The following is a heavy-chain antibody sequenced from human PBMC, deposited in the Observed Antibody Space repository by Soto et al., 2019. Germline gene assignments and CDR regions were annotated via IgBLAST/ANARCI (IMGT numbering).Heavy chain of an antibody. D-gene: IGHD6-19*01. CDR2: IYPGDSDT. Sequence: PGEALKISCEGSGYSFTTYWIGWVRQMPGKGLEWMGIIYPGDSDTRYSPSFQGQVTISADKSISTAYLQWSSLKASDTAMYYCAIPNLGSSGWFGAFDIWGQGAVVTVSS. CDR1: GYSFTTYW. V-gene: IGHV5-51*01. CDR3: AIPNLGSSGWFGAFDI. J-gene: IGHJ3*02.